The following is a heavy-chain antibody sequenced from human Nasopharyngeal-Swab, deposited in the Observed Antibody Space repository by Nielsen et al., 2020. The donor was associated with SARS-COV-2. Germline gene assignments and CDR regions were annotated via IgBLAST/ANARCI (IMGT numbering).Heavy chain of an antibody. CDR3: TTESLVVLPAVKLAFYYYGLDV. CDR1: GFSFNNAW. Sequence: GESLKISCATSGFSFNNAWMNWVRQAPGKGLEWVGRIKSKSNGGTTDYAAPVKGRFTISRDDSKNTMFLQMNSLKIEDTAVYYCTTESLVVLPAVKLAFYYYGLDVWGRGTTVTVS. J-gene: IGHJ6*02. D-gene: IGHD2-15*01. CDR2: IKSKSNGGTT. V-gene: IGHV3-15*01.